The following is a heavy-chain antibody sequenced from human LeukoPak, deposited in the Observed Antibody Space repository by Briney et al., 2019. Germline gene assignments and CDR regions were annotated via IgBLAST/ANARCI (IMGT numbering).Heavy chain of an antibody. CDR2: IYYSGST. D-gene: IGHD2-15*01. Sequence: SETLSLTCTVSGGSISSSSYYWGWIRQPPGKGLEWIGYIYYSGSTNYNPSLKSRVTMSLDMSKNQFSLKLNSVTAADTAVYYCARDLVAFDYWGQGALVIVSS. V-gene: IGHV4-61*05. J-gene: IGHJ4*02. CDR3: ARDLVAFDY. CDR1: GGSISSSSYY.